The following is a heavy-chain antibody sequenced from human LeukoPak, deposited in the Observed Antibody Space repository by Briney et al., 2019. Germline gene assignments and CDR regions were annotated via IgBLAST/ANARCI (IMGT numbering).Heavy chain of an antibody. CDR3: ARYARYTSYYFDY. Sequence: GGSLRLSCAASGFTFSSYWMSWVRQAPGKGLEWVANIKQDGSEKCYVDSVKGRFTISRDNAKNSLYLQMNSLRAEDTAVYYCARYARYTSYYFDYWGQGTLVTVSS. J-gene: IGHJ4*02. CDR2: IKQDGSEK. V-gene: IGHV3-7*01. CDR1: GFTFSSYW. D-gene: IGHD1-1*01.